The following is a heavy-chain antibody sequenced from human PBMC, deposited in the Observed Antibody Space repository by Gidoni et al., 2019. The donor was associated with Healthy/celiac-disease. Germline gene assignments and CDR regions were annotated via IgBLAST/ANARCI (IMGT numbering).Heavy chain of an antibody. V-gene: IGHV1-69*06. CDR3: ARGSVAGTRGYYYYGMDV. CDR1: GGTFSSYA. Sequence: QVQLVQSGAEVKKPGSSVKVSCKASGGTFSSYAIRWVRQAPGQGLEWMGGIIPICGTANYAQKFQGRVTITADKSTGTAYMELSSLRSEDTAVYYCARGSVAGTRGYYYYGMDVWGQGTTVTVSS. J-gene: IGHJ6*02. D-gene: IGHD6-19*01. CDR2: IIPICGTA.